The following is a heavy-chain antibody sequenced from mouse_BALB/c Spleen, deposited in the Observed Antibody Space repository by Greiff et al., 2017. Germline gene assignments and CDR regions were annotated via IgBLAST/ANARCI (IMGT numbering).Heavy chain of an antibody. J-gene: IGHJ4*01. V-gene: IGHV1S56*01. CDR2: IYPGNVNT. D-gene: IGHD2-4*01. CDR1: GYTFTSYW. Sequence: QVQLQQPGAELVKPGASVKLSCKASGYTFTSYWIHWVKQRPGQGLEWIGWIYPGNVNTKYNEKFKGKATLTADKSSSTAYMQLSSLTSEDSAVYFCAVTMITTTGMDYWGQGTSVTVSS. CDR3: AVTMITTTGMDY.